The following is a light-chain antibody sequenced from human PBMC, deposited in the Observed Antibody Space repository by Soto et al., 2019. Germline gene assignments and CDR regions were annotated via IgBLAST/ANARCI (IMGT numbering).Light chain of an antibody. J-gene: IGKJ1*01. CDR2: AAS. CDR3: QQYYSYPRT. Sequence: AIRMTQSPSSPSASTGDRVTITCRASQGISSYLAWYQQKPGKAPKLLIYAASTLQSGVPSRFSGSGSGTDFTLTISCLQSEDFATYDCQQYYSYPRTFGQGTKVEIK. CDR1: QGISSY. V-gene: IGKV1-8*01.